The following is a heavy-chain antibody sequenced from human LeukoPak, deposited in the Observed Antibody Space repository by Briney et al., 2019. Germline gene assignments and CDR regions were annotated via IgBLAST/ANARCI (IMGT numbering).Heavy chain of an antibody. CDR1: GYTFTGYY. Sequence: ASVKVSCKASGYTFTGYYMHWLRQAPGQGLEWMGWINPNSGGTNYAQKFQGRVTMTRDTSISTAYMELSRLRSDDTAVYYCARGYFDWLNWFDPWGQGTLVTVSS. J-gene: IGHJ5*02. V-gene: IGHV1-2*02. D-gene: IGHD3-9*01. CDR2: INPNSGGT. CDR3: ARGYFDWLNWFDP.